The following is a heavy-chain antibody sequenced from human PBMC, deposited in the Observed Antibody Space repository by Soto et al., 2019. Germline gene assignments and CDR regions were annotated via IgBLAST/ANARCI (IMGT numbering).Heavy chain of an antibody. CDR1: GGSISIGDYY. Sequence: SETLSLTCTVSGGSISIGDYYWIWIRQPPGKGLEWIGYIYYSGSTYYNPSLKSRVTISVDTSKNQFSLKLSSVTAADTAVYYCARDSLYCTNGVCPPGYWGQGTLVTVSS. CDR2: IYYSGST. J-gene: IGHJ4*02. V-gene: IGHV4-30-4*01. CDR3: ARDSLYCTNGVCPPGY. D-gene: IGHD2-8*01.